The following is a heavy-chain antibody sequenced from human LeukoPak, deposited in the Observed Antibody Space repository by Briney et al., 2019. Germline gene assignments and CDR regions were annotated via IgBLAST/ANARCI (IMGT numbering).Heavy chain of an antibody. CDR2: IIPNSGGT. CDR3: ARDGLPISAAGYYYYMDV. D-gene: IGHD6-13*01. J-gene: IGHJ6*03. Sequence: ASVKVSCKASGYTFTGYYLHWVRQAPGQGLEWMGWIIPNSGGTKYAQKFQGRVTMTRDTSISTAYMELNRLTSDDTAVYFCARDGLPISAAGYYYYMDVWGKGTTVTISS. CDR1: GYTFTGYY. V-gene: IGHV1-2*02.